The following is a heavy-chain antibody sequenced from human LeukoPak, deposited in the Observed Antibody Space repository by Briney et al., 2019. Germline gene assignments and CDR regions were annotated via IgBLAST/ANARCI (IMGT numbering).Heavy chain of an antibody. CDR2: IIPILGIA. D-gene: IGHD3-3*01. V-gene: IGHV1-69*04. CDR1: GGTFSSYT. Sequence: GASVKVSCKASGGTFSSYTISWVRQAPGQGLERMGRIIPILGIANYAQKFQGRVTITADKSTSTAYMELSSLRSEDTAVYYCARDQRLILEWLSSSRYGMDVWGQGTTVTVSS. CDR3: ARDQRLILEWLSSSRYGMDV. J-gene: IGHJ6*02.